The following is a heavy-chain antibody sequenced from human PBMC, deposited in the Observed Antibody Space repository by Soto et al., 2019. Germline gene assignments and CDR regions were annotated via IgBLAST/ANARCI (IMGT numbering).Heavy chain of an antibody. CDR2: INHSGST. CDR3: ARGAGSSSWFDY. CDR1: SGSVSVNY. J-gene: IGHJ4*02. V-gene: IGHV4-34*01. D-gene: IGHD6-13*01. Sequence: PSLTCAVWSGSVSVNYLDRIRQPPGKGLEWIGEINHSGSTNYNPSLKSRVTISVDTSKNQFSLKLSSVTAADTAVYYCARGAGSSSWFDYWGQGTLVTVSS.